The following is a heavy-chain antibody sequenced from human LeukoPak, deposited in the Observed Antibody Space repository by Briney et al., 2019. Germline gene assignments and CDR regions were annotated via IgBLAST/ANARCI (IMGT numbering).Heavy chain of an antibody. CDR1: GGTFSSYA. D-gene: IGHD6-13*01. CDR2: IIPILGIA. CDR3: ARQYSSSWYYFDY. Sequence: ASVKVSCKASGGTFSSYAISWVRQAPGQGLEWMGRIIPILGIANYAQKFQGRVTITADKSTSTAYMELGSLRSEDTAVYYCARQYSSSWYYFDYWGQGTLVTVSS. J-gene: IGHJ4*02. V-gene: IGHV1-69*04.